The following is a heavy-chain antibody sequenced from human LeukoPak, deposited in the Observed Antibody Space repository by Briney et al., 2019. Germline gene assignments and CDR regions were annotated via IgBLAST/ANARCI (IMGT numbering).Heavy chain of an antibody. CDR2: ISSSSSTI. D-gene: IGHD2-2*01. CDR1: GFTFSSYS. CDR3: ARGSNGCVVPSATLDY. Sequence: PGGSLRLSCAASGFTFSSYSMNWVRQAPGKGLEWVSYISSSSSTIYYADSVKGRFTISRDNAKNSLYLQMNSLRAEDTAVFYCARGSNGCVVPSATLDYWGQGTLVTVSS. J-gene: IGHJ4*02. V-gene: IGHV3-48*04.